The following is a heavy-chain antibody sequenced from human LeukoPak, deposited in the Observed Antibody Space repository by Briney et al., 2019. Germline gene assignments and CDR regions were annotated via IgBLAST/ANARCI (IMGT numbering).Heavy chain of an antibody. Sequence: SETLSLTRTVSSGSISNSYWNWVRQPPGKGLEWIGSVFYTGSADYNPSPKSRVTMSVDTSKNHFSLKLSSVTAADTAVYYCARVSSGWFDPWGQGTLVTVSS. D-gene: IGHD6-19*01. CDR2: VFYTGSA. CDR1: SGSISNSY. J-gene: IGHJ5*02. V-gene: IGHV4-59*01. CDR3: ARVSSGWFDP.